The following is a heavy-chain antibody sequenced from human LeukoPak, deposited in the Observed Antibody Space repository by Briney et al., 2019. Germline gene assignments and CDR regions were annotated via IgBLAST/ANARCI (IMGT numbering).Heavy chain of an antibody. CDR2: INHSGST. D-gene: IGHD5-24*01. J-gene: IGHJ4*02. CDR1: GGSFSGYY. Sequence: SETLSLTCAVYGGSFSGYYWIWLRQPPGKGLEWMGEINHSGSTNYNPSLKSRVTISVDTSQNQFSLKLSSVTAADTAVYYCGSNPAYYGYNYAGWGQGTLVTVSS. V-gene: IGHV4-34*01. CDR3: GSNPAYYGYNYAG.